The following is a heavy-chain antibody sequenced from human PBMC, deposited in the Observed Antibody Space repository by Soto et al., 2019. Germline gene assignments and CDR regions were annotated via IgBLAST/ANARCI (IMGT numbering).Heavy chain of an antibody. V-gene: IGHV3-23*01. D-gene: IGHD3-9*01. CDR2: ISGSGGST. Sequence: GGSLRLSCAASGFTFSSYAMSWVRQAPGKGLEWVSAISGSGGSTYYADSVKGRFTISRDNSKNTLYLQMNSLRAEDTAVYYCAKSSPLQTYYDILTGYYKAFDIWGQGTMVTVSS. CDR3: AKSSPLQTYYDILTGYYKAFDI. CDR1: GFTFSSYA. J-gene: IGHJ3*02.